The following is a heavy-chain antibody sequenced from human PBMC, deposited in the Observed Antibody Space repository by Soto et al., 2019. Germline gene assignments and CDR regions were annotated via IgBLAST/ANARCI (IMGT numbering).Heavy chain of an antibody. CDR3: ARERTVAGNDY. D-gene: IGHD6-19*01. CDR2: MNPNSGNT. Sequence: ASVKVSCKASGYTFSSYYMHWVRQATGQGLEWMGWMNPNSGNTGYAQKFQGRVTMTRNTSISTAYMELSSLRSEDTAVYYCARERTVAGNDYWGQGTLVTVSS. V-gene: IGHV1-8*02. J-gene: IGHJ4*02. CDR1: GYTFSSYY.